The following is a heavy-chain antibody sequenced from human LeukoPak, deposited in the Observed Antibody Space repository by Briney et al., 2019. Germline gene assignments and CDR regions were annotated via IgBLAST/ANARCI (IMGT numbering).Heavy chain of an antibody. CDR2: ISSSSSYI. CDR1: GFTFSSYS. D-gene: IGHD4-11*01. V-gene: IGHV3-21*01. CDR3: AKQALEWDYSNNYYMDV. Sequence: PGGSLRLSCAASGFTFSSYSMNWVRQAPGKGLEWVSSISSSSSYIYYADSVKGRFTISRDNSKNTLYLQMNSLRAEDTAVYYCAKQALEWDYSNNYYMDVWGKGTTVTVSS. J-gene: IGHJ6*03.